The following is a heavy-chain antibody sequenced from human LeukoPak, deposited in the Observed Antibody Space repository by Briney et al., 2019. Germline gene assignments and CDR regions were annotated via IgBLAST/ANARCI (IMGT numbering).Heavy chain of an antibody. D-gene: IGHD3-10*01. V-gene: IGHV3-30*03. Sequence: GGSLRLSCVASGFTFSSYAMSWVRQAPGKGLEWVAVTSSDLNVKLYADSVKGRFTISRDNSGSTLYLQMNSLRPEDTAIYYCAREGYYGSGSPPSLYFDYWGQGTLVTVSS. CDR1: GFTFSSYA. J-gene: IGHJ4*02. CDR2: TSSDLNVK. CDR3: AREGYYGSGSPPSLYFDY.